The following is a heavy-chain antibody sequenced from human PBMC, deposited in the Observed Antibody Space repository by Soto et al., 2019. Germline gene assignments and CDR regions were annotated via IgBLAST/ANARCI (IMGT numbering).Heavy chain of an antibody. J-gene: IGHJ4*02. V-gene: IGHV4-30-2*01. D-gene: IGHD3-22*01. CDR3: ARAWLLPPKFDY. CDR2: IYHSGST. Sequence: PSETLSLTCAVSGGSISSGGYSWSWIRQPPGKGLEWIGYIYHSGSTYYNPSLKSRVTISVDRSKNQFSLKLSSVTAADTAVYYCARAWLLPPKFDYWGQGTLVTVSS. CDR1: GGSISSGGYS.